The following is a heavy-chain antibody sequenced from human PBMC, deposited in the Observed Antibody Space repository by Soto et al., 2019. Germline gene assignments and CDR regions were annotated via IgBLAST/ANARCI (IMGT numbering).Heavy chain of an antibody. CDR2: ISGRDDTT. CDR1: GFSVRGYG. V-gene: IGHV3-23*04. CDR3: EGSWT. Sequence: VQLVESGGDLTQPGGSLRLSCAASGFSVRGYGMSLVRQAPGKALEWVSGISGRDDTTYYTDSVRGRFTISKDTSKNTLYLQMNSLRVEDTAVYYCEGSWTWGQGTMVTVSS. J-gene: IGHJ3*01. D-gene: IGHD5-12*01.